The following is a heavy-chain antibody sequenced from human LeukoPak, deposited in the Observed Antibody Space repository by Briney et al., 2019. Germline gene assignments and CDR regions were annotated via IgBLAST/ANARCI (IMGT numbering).Heavy chain of an antibody. V-gene: IGHV1-2*06. CDR3: ARDLSPISEWFDP. CDR1: GXXXXVYX. J-gene: IGHJ5*02. CDR2: INPNSGGT. Sequence: VXVSCKASGXXXXVYXXHWVRXAXGQGLXWTGRINPNSGGTNYAQKFQGRVTMTRDTSIGTAYMELSRLRSDDTAVYYCARDLSPISEWFDPWGQGTLVTVSS. D-gene: IGHD2-2*02.